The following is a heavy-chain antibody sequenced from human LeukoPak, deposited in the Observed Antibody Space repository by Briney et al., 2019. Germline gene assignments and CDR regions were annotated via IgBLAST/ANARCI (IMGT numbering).Heavy chain of an antibody. CDR3: ARVAPSITIFYGMDV. CDR1: GYTFTIYG. Sequence: ASVKVSCKASGYTFTIYGISWVRQAPGQGLEWMGWISAYNGNTNYAQKLQGRVTMTTDTSTSTAYMELRSLRSDDTAVYYCARVAPSITIFYGMDVWGQGTTVTVSS. J-gene: IGHJ6*02. V-gene: IGHV1-18*01. D-gene: IGHD3-3*01. CDR2: ISAYNGNT.